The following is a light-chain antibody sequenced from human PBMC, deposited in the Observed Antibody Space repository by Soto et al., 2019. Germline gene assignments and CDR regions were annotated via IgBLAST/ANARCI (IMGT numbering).Light chain of an antibody. J-gene: IGKJ4*01. V-gene: IGKV3D-20*01. CDR2: DAS. CDR1: QRVSSNY. CDR3: HQYGSSLLT. Sequence: EIVLTQSPATLSLSPGERATLSCGASQRVSSNYLAWYQQKPGLAPRLLIYDASSRATGIPDRFSGSGSGTDFTLTITRLEPEDSAVYYCHQYGSSLLTFGGGTKVEIK.